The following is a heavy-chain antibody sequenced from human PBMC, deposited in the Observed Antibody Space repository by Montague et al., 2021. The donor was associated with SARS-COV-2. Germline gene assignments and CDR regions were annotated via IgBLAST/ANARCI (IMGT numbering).Heavy chain of an antibody. CDR2: LYYSGST. CDR3: ARHVSGSLTHFHH. D-gene: IGHD1-26*01. Sequence: SETLSLTCTVSGGPISDSSYYWGWIRRPPGKGLQWIGSLYYSGSTYYDPSLKSRVTISVDTSRNRFSLKLSSVTAADTAVYYCARHVSGSLTHFHHWGQGSLVTVSS. CDR1: GGPISDSSYY. J-gene: IGHJ1*01. V-gene: IGHV4-39*01.